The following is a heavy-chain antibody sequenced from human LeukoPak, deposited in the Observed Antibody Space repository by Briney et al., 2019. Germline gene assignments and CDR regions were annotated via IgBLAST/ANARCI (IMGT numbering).Heavy chain of an antibody. V-gene: IGHV3-30*04. D-gene: IGHD5-12*01. CDR2: ISYDGSNK. CDR3: AKDGYSGYDPWFDP. CDR1: GFTFSSYA. Sequence: GGSLRLSCAASGFTFSSYAMHWVRQAPGKGLEWVAVISYDGSNKYYADSVKGRFTISRDNSKNTLYLQMNSLRAEDTAVYYCAKDGYSGYDPWFDPWGQGTLVTVSS. J-gene: IGHJ5*02.